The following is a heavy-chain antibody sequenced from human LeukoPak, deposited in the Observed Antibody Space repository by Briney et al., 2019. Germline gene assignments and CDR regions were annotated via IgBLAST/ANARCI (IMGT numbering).Heavy chain of an antibody. V-gene: IGHV3-43*02. CDR3: AKVTRGSYYYMDV. CDR2: ISGDGGST. Sequence: GGSLRLSCAASGFTFDDYAMHWVRHAPGKGLEWVSLISGDGGSTYYADSVKGRFTISRDNSKNSLYLQMNSLRAEDTALYYCAKVTRGSYYYMDVWGKGTTVTVSS. D-gene: IGHD1/OR15-1a*01. J-gene: IGHJ6*03. CDR1: GFTFDDYA.